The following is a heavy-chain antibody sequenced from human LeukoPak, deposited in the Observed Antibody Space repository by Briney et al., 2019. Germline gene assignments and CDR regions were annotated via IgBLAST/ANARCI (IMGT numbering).Heavy chain of an antibody. CDR3: ARGVTYYDSSGTLGY. D-gene: IGHD3-22*01. V-gene: IGHV1-69*05. CDR2: IIPIFGTE. Sequence: SVKVSFKASGGTFSSYAISWVRQAPGQGLEWMGGIIPIFGTENYAQKFQGRVTITTDESTSTAYMELSSLRSEDTAVYYCARGVTYYDSSGTLGYWGQGTLVTVSS. J-gene: IGHJ4*02. CDR1: GGTFSSYA.